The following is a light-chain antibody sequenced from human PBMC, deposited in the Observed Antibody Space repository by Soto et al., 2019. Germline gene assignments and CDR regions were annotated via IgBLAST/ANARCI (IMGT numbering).Light chain of an antibody. CDR3: SSFTSSDTDV. V-gene: IGLV2-14*01. Sequence: QSALTQPASVSGSPGQSITLSSTGTNSDIGGYNFVSWYQHHPGKAPKLMIFEVSNRPSGVSNRFSGSKSGNTASLTISGLQTEDEADYYCSSFTSSDTDVFGTG. J-gene: IGLJ1*01. CDR2: EVS. CDR1: NSDIGGYNF.